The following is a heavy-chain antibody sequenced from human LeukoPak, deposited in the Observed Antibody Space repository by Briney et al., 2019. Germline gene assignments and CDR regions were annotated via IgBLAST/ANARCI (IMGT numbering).Heavy chain of an antibody. CDR2: IYTSGST. Sequence: PSETLPLTCTVSGGSISSYYWSWIRQPAGKGLEWIGRIYTSGSTNYNPSLKSRVTMSVDTSKNQFSLKLSSVTAADTAVYYCARDRPGGGGWYEDFDYWGQGTLVTVSS. J-gene: IGHJ4*02. D-gene: IGHD6-19*01. V-gene: IGHV4-4*07. CDR1: GGSISSYY. CDR3: ARDRPGGGGWYEDFDY.